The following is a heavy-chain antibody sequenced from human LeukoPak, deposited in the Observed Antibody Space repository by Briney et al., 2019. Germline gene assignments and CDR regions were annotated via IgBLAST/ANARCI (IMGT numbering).Heavy chain of an antibody. V-gene: IGHV4-39*07. J-gene: IGHJ4*02. D-gene: IGHD3-10*01. CDR1: GVSISSSSYY. CDR2: IYYSGST. CDR3: ARGVNYYGSGSHPYDY. Sequence: SETLSLTCTVSGVSISSSSYYWGWIRQPPGKGLEWIGSIYYSGSTYYNPSLKSRVTISVDRSKNQFSLKLSSVTAADTAVYCCARGVNYYGSGSHPYDYWGQGTLVTVSS.